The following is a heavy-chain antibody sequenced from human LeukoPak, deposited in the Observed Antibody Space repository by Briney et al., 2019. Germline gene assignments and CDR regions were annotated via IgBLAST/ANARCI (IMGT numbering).Heavy chain of an antibody. CDR1: GFTFSSYA. CDR3: ARSGSAYYYGSSPDY. V-gene: IGHV3-64*01. D-gene: IGHD3-10*01. Sequence: PGGSLRLSCAASGFTFSSYAMHWVRQAPGKGLEYVSAISSNGGSTYYANSVKGRFTISRDNSKNTLYLQMGSLRAEDMAVYYCARSGSAYYYGSSPDYWGQGTLVTVSS. J-gene: IGHJ4*02. CDR2: ISSNGGST.